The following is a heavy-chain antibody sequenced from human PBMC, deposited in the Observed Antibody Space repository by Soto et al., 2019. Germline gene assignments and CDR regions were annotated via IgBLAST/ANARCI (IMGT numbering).Heavy chain of an antibody. Sequence: QVQLVQSGAEVKKPGASVKVSCKVSGYTFTELSMHWVRQAPGKGLEWMGGFDPEDGQTMYAQKFQDRVTMTDDTSTDTAYMELSSLRSEETAGYFCATTTSFNFFDSSGYNSWGQGALVTVSS. J-gene: IGHJ5*02. CDR3: ATTTSFNFFDSSGYNS. CDR2: FDPEDGQT. V-gene: IGHV1-24*01. D-gene: IGHD3-22*01. CDR1: GYTFTELS.